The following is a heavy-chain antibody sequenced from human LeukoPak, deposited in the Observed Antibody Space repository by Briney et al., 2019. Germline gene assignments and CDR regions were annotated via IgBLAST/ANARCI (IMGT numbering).Heavy chain of an antibody. CDR3: ARPRLGGHYYDSSGYDEAFDI. J-gene: IGHJ3*02. CDR1: GYTFSDLW. Sequence: GESLKISCKASGYTFSDLWIGWVRQMPGKGLEWMGIIFPADSDIRYSPSFVGQVTMSVDKSTNTAFLQWSSLKASDTAMYYCARPRLGGHYYDSSGYDEAFDIWGQGTMVTVSS. D-gene: IGHD3-22*01. CDR2: IFPADSDI. V-gene: IGHV5-51*01.